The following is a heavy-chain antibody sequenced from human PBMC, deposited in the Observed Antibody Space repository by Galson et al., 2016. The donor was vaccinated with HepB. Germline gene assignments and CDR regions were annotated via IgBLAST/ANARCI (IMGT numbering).Heavy chain of an antibody. CDR2: IYPGDSDT. Sequence: QSGAEVKKPGESLKISCKGPGFSFTSYWIAWVRQVPGKGLEWMGIIYPGDSDTRYSPSFQGHVTISADKSISTAYLQWSNLKASDTAMYYCARRAYYDSTGNNDCWGQGTRVTVPS. CDR3: ARRAYYDSTGNNDC. J-gene: IGHJ4*02. V-gene: IGHV5-51*01. D-gene: IGHD3-22*01. CDR1: GFSFTSYW.